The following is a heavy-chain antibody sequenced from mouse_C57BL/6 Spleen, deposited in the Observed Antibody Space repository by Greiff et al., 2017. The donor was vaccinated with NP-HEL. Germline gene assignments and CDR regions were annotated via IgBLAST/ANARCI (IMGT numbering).Heavy chain of an antibody. Sequence: QVQLQQSGTELVKPGASVKLSCKASGYTFTSYWMHWVKQRPGQGLEWIGNINPSNGGTNYNEKFKSKATLTVDKSSSTAYLHLSSLTSEDSAVYYCFDYYGSSYGYFDVWGTGTTVTVSS. CDR2: INPSNGGT. CDR3: FDYYGSSYGYFDV. J-gene: IGHJ1*03. V-gene: IGHV1-53*01. CDR1: GYTFTSYW. D-gene: IGHD1-1*01.